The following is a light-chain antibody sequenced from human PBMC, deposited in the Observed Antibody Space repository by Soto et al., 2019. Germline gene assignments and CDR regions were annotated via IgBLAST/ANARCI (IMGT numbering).Light chain of an antibody. CDR1: QSVRSN. J-gene: IGKJ1*01. V-gene: IGKV3-15*01. Sequence: EIVMTQSPATLSVSPGERATLSCRASQSVRSNLAWYQQKPGQAPRLLIYGASTRATGIPARFSGSGSGTEFTLTISSLQSEDFAVYYCQHYNNWPPWTFGQGTRWIS. CDR3: QHYNNWPPWT. CDR2: GAS.